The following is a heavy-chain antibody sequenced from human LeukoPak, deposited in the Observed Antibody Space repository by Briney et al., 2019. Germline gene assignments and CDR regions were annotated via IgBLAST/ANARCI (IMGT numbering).Heavy chain of an antibody. D-gene: IGHD1-26*01. Sequence: ASVKVSCKASGYTFTSYYMHWVRQAPGQGLEWMGIINPSGGSTSYAQKFQGRVTMTRDTSTSTVYMELSSLRSEDTAVYYCARSLGRSGSYYSIAGYWSQGTLVTVSS. V-gene: IGHV1-46*01. J-gene: IGHJ4*02. CDR2: INPSGGST. CDR3: ARSLGRSGSYYSIAGY. CDR1: GYTFTSYY.